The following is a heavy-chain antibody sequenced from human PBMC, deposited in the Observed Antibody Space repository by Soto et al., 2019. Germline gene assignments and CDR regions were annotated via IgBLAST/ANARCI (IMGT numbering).Heavy chain of an antibody. CDR3: AAGCYYDSSGCAGTHGWFHP. CDR2: IVVGSGKT. J-gene: IGHJ5*02. V-gene: IGHV1-58*02. D-gene: IGHD3-22*01. CDR1: GFTFTSSS. Sequence: GASVKVSCKASGFTFTSSSMQWVRHARGQRLEWIGWIVVGSGKTNYAQKFQERVTITRDMSTSTAYMELSSLRSEDTAVYYCAAGCYYDSSGCAGTHGWFHPWGQGTLVTVSP.